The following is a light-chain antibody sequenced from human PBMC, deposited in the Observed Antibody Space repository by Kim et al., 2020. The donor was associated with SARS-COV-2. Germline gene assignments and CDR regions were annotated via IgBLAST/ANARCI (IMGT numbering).Light chain of an antibody. CDR1: GDIDVGSQN. CDR3: MIWPNIAM. J-gene: IGLJ3*02. V-gene: IGLV5-37*01. Sequence: QLVLIQPPSSSASPGASARLTCSLPGDIDVGSQNIYWYQQRPGSPPKFLLFYYSDSYNRQGSGVPSRFSGSKDTSTNTAILVISGLQSEDEADYYCMIWPNIAMFGGGTQLTVL. CDR2: YYSDSYN.